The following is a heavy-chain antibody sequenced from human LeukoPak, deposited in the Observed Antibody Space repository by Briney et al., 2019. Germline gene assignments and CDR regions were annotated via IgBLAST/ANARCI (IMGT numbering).Heavy chain of an antibody. V-gene: IGHV4-34*01. CDR3: ARLGYDYGDYYFDY. J-gene: IGHJ4*02. CDR1: GGSFSNYY. D-gene: IGHD4-17*01. Sequence: SETLSLTCVVYGGSFSNYYWSWIRQPPGKGLEWIGEINHSGSTNSNPSLKSRVTISVDTSKNQFSLKLSSVTAADTAVYYCARLGYDYGDYYFDYWGQGTLVTVSS. CDR2: INHSGST.